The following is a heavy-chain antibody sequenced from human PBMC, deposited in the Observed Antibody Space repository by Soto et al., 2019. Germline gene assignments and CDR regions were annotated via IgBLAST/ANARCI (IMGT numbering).Heavy chain of an antibody. V-gene: IGHV3-13*01. D-gene: IGHD3-3*01. J-gene: IGHJ6*04. CDR1: GFTFSSYD. CDR2: IGTAGDT. Sequence: GGSLRLSCAASGFTFSSYDMHWVRQATGKGLEWVSAIGTAGDTYYPGSVKVRFTISRENAKNSLYLQMNSLRAGDTAVYYCARSYYDFWSGYDAAPPFVDVWGKGTTVTVSS. CDR3: ARSYYDFWSGYDAAPPFVDV.